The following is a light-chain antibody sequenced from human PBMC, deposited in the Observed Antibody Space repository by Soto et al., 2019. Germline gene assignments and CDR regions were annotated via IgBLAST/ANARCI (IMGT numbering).Light chain of an antibody. CDR2: AAS. Sequence: EIVLTQSPATLSLSPGERATLSCRASQSVSSSLAWYQQKPGQAPRLLIYAASHRATGIPTRFSGSGSGTDFTLTISSLEPEEFAVYYCQQRSDWPPSLTFGGGTKVEIK. CDR3: QQRSDWPPSLT. J-gene: IGKJ4*01. CDR1: QSVSSS. V-gene: IGKV3-11*01.